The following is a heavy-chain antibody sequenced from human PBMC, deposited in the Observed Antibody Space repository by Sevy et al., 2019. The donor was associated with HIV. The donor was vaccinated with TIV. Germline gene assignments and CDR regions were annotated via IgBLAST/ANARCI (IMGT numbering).Heavy chain of an antibody. CDR2: IKQDGSEK. CDR1: GFTFSSYW. D-gene: IGHD6-13*01. Sequence: GGSLRLSCAASGFTFSSYWMSWVRQAPGKGLEWVANIKQDGSEKYYVDSVKGRFTISRDNAKNSLYLQMNSLRAEDTAVYYGASAPGYSSSWYRGRDYWGQGTLVTVSS. V-gene: IGHV3-7*01. J-gene: IGHJ4*02. CDR3: ASAPGYSSSWYRGRDY.